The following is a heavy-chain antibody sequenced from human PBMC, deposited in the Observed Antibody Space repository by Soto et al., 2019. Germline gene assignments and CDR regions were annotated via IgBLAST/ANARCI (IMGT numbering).Heavy chain of an antibody. V-gene: IGHV1-18*01. CDR2: ISAYNGNT. CDR1: GYTSTNYG. Sequence: ASVKVSCKASGYTSTNYGISWVRQAPGQGLEWMGWISAYNGNTNYAQRLQGRVTVTTDTSTSTAYMELRSLRSDDTAVYYCARDYHDTRGRAFDIWGQGTRVTVSS. D-gene: IGHD3-22*01. J-gene: IGHJ3*02. CDR3: ARDYHDTRGRAFDI.